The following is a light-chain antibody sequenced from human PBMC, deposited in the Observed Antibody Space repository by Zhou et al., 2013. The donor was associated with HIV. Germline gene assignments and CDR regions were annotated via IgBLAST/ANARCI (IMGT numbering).Light chain of an antibody. CDR3: QQLNSYLYT. J-gene: IGKJ2*01. Sequence: DIQLTQSPSFLSASVGDRVTITCRASQGISSYLAWYQQKPGKAPKLLIYDAATLQSGVPSRFSGSGSGTEFTLTISSLQPEDFATYYCQQLNSYLYTFGQGTKLEIK. V-gene: IGKV1-9*01. CDR1: QGISSY. CDR2: DAA.